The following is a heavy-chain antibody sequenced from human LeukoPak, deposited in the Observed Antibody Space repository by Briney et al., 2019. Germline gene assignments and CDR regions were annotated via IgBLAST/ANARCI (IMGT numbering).Heavy chain of an antibody. D-gene: IGHD5-18*01. CDR2: ISGSGGST. CDR3: AKSETWIQLWFFGY. J-gene: IGHJ4*02. V-gene: IGHV3-23*01. CDR1: GFTFSNYA. Sequence: GWSLALSCRASGFTFSNYAMSWVRQAPGKGLEWVSAISGSGGSTYYADSVKGRFTISRDNSKNTLYLQMNSLRAEDTAVYYCAKSETWIQLWFFGYWGQGTLVTVSS.